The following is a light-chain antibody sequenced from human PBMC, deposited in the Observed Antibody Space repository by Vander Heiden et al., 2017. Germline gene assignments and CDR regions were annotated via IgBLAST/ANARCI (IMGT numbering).Light chain of an antibody. V-gene: IGKV1-27*01. CDR3: QNYISAHPT. CDR1: QGISSY. CDR2: GAA. Sequence: DIQMTQSPSSLSASVGDRVTITCRASQGISSYLAWYQQKPGKVPKLLIYGAATLLSGVPSRCSGRGSGTHFTLSISRLQPEDVATYFCQNYISAHPTFGQGTKVEIK. J-gene: IGKJ1*01.